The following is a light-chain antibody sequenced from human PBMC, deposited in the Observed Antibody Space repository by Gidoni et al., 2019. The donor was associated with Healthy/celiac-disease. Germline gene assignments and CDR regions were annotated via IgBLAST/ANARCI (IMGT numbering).Light chain of an antibody. V-gene: IGKV3-11*01. CDR1: QSVSSY. CDR2: DAS. CDR3: QQRSNWPPWT. Sequence: EIVLTQSPTTLSLSPGERATISFRASQSVSSYLSWYQQKPGQATRLLVYDASNRATSIPARFSGSGSGTDFTLTISSLEPEDFAVYYCQQRSNWPPWTFGQGTKVEIK. J-gene: IGKJ1*01.